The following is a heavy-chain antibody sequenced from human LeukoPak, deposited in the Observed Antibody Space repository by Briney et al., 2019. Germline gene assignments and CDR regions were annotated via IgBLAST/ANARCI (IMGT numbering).Heavy chain of an antibody. J-gene: IGHJ6*03. Sequence: SETLSLTCTVSGGSISSSSYYWGWIRQPPGKGLEWIGSIYYSGSTYYNPSLKSRVTISVDTSKNQFSLKLSSVTAADTAVYYCARVTSSWSLYYYMDVWGKGTTVTVSS. D-gene: IGHD6-13*01. V-gene: IGHV4-39*01. CDR2: IYYSGST. CDR3: ARVTSSWSLYYYMDV. CDR1: GGSISSSSYY.